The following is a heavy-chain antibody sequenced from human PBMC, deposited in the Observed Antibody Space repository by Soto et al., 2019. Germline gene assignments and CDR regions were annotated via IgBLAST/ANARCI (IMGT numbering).Heavy chain of an antibody. CDR1: GFTFSSYD. D-gene: IGHD3-22*01. Sequence: GGSLRLSCAASGFTFSSYDMYWVRQATGKGLEWVSAIGTAGDTYYPGSVKGRFTISRENAKNSLYLQMNSLRAGDTAVYYCARAKGYYYDSRDPTAFDIWGQGTMVTVSS. CDR3: ARAKGYYYDSRDPTAFDI. J-gene: IGHJ3*02. V-gene: IGHV3-13*01. CDR2: IGTAGDT.